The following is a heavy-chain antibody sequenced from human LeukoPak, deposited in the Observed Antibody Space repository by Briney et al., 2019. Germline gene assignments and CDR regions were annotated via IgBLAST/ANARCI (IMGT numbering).Heavy chain of an antibody. D-gene: IGHD3-10*01. J-gene: IGHJ4*02. CDR2: ISYVGSNK. CDR3: ARDQTYSGSGIYTYFDY. CDR1: GFIFNNYA. Sequence: GGSLRLSCAASGFIFNNYAMHWVRQAPGKGLEWVAVISYVGSNKYYADSVKGRFTISRDNSTNTLFLQMNSLRVEDTAVYYCARDQTYSGSGIYTYFDYWGQGILVTVSS. V-gene: IGHV3-30-3*01.